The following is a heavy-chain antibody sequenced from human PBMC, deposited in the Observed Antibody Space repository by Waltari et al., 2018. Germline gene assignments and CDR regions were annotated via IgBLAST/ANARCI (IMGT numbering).Heavy chain of an antibody. V-gene: IGHV4-39*07. D-gene: IGHD6-19*01. J-gene: IGHJ5*02. CDR1: GGSISSSSYY. CDR3: ARYSSGYFSGVDP. CDR2: IYYSGST. Sequence: QLQLQESGPGLVKPSETLSLTCTVSGGSISSSSYYWGWIRQPPGKGLEWIGSIYYSGSTYYTPSLKSRVTISVDTSKNHFSLKLSSVTAADTAVYYCARYSSGYFSGVDPWGQGTLVTVSS.